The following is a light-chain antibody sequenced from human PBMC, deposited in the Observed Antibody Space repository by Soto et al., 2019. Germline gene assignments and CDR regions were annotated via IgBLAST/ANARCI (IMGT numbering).Light chain of an antibody. CDR2: GAS. CDR1: ETVSSSY. V-gene: IGKV3-20*01. CDR3: LKYGRSPGWT. Sequence: EIVLTQSPGSLCLSPGERATLSCRASETVSSSYLAWYQQRPGQAPRLLIYGASNRATGIPDRFSGSGSETEFTLTISRLEPEDFAVYYCLKYGRSPGWTFGQGTKVDIK. J-gene: IGKJ1*01.